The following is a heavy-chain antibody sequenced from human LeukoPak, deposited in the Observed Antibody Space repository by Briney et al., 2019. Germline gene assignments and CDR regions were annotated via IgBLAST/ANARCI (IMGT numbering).Heavy chain of an antibody. Sequence: GGSLRLSCAGSGFIVGDTHMTWVRQAPGKGLEWVSLVYSGITTHYADSVKGRFSISRDHSNNILYLQMNTLRAEDTAVYYCARLQGYSLGYQYFYYWTSGAQGPRSPSP. CDR3: ARLQGYSLGYQYFYYWTS. J-gene: IGHJ6*03. V-gene: IGHV3-53*01. CDR2: VYSGITT. D-gene: IGHD5-18*01. CDR1: GFIVGDTH.